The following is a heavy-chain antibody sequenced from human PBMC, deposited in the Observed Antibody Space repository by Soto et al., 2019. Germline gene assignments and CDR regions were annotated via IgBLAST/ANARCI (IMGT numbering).Heavy chain of an antibody. J-gene: IGHJ4*02. D-gene: IGHD4-17*01. Sequence: PSETLSLTCAVAGGSIRSGGYSWSWIRQPPGKGLEWIGYIYHSGSTYYNPSLKSRVTISVDRSKNQFSLKLSSVTAADTAVYYCARGSPVTTDYWGQGTLVTVSS. V-gene: IGHV4-30-2*01. CDR2: IYHSGST. CDR3: ARGSPVTTDY. CDR1: GGSIRSGGYS.